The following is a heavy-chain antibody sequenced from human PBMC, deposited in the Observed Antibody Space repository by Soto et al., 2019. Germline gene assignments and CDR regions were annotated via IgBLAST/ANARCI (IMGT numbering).Heavy chain of an antibody. D-gene: IGHD1-26*01. CDR1: GYSFPKYY. CDR2: IYPDDSDT. J-gene: IGHJ6*02. V-gene: IGHV5-51*01. CDR3: ARRGARNYYYGMDV. Sequence: PGESLKISCKGSGYSFPKYYIGWVRQMPGKDLEWMAIIYPDDSDTRYSPSFQGQVTISADKSISTAYLQWSSLKASDTAMYYCARRGARNYYYGMDVWGQGTTVTVSS.